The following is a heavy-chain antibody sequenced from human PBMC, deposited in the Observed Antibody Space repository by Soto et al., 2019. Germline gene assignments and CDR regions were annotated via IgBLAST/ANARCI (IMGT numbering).Heavy chain of an antibody. Sequence: QVQLVQSGAEVKKPGSSVKVSCKASGGTFSSYTISWVRQAPGQGLEWMGRIIPILGIANYAQKFQGRVTITADKSTSTAYMELSSLRSEDTAMYYCARSAVGYWYFDLWGRGTLVTVSS. CDR1: GGTFSSYT. CDR2: IIPILGIA. V-gene: IGHV1-69*02. CDR3: ARSAVGYWYFDL. J-gene: IGHJ2*01.